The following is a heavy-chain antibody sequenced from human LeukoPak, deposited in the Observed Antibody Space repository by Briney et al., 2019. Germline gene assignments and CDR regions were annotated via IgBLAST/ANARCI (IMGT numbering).Heavy chain of an antibody. J-gene: IGHJ3*01. CDR2: IRHDGHT. CDR3: ARQVATKGEWAFDV. V-gene: IGHV4-38-2*02. Sequence: SETLSLTCTVSGYFSTNYYWAWIRQPPGKGLEWIASIRHDGHTYYNASLKSQVTISIDMSRNQFSLKLNSLTAADTAVYYCARQVATKGEWAFDVWGQGTMVTVSS. CDR1: GYFSTNYY. D-gene: IGHD5-12*01.